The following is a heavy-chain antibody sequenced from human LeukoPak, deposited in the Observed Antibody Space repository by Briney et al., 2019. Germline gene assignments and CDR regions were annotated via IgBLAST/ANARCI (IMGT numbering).Heavy chain of an antibody. CDR1: GGSISSGSYY. CDR2: IYTSGST. CDR3: AREHYYDSTAYLD. J-gene: IGHJ4*02. D-gene: IGHD3-22*01. Sequence: PSQTLSLTCTVFGGSISSGSYYWSWIRQPAGKGLEWIGRIYTSGSTNYNPSLKSRVTISVDTSKNQFSLKLTSVTAADTAVYYCAREHYYDSTAYLDWGQGTLVSVSS. V-gene: IGHV4-61*02.